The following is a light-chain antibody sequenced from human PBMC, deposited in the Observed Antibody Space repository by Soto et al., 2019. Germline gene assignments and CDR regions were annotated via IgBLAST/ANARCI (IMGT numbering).Light chain of an antibody. CDR1: QSISGY. J-gene: IGKJ5*01. CDR3: QQYNNWPFIT. Sequence: IRLTAFPTPPSASTGDRSTIPCQASQSISGYLAWYQQKPGQAPKLLIYGASSMQSGIPYRFSGSGSGTDFTLTISSLQSEDFAVYYCQQYNNWPFITFGQGTRLEI. CDR2: GAS. V-gene: IGKV1-8*01.